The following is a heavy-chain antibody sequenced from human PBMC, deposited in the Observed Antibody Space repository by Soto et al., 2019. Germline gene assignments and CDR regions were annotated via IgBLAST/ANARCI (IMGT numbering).Heavy chain of an antibody. V-gene: IGHV3-33*01. D-gene: IGHD3-16*01. J-gene: IGHJ5*02. Sequence: QVQLVQSGGGVAQPGRSLRLSCAASGFTFSSHGMHWVRQAPGKGLEWVAVIWYDGSNKYYADSVKGRFTISRDNLKNTLYLQMNSLRVDDTAVYYCGRWGDDKRIDRLGQGTLVTVSS. CDR3: GRWGDDKRIDR. CDR2: IWYDGSNK. CDR1: GFTFSSHG.